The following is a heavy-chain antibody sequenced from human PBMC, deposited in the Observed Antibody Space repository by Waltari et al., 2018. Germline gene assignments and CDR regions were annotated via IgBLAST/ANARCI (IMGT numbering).Heavy chain of an antibody. Sequence: QVQLQESGPGLVKASETLSLTCTVSGGSISSGGYYWSWLRQHPGKGLEWIGYIYYTGRTDYNPSLKRRVSISVETSKNQFSLKLSSVTAADTAVYYCATNHYGTGKGWFDPWGQGTPVTVSS. CDR3: ATNHYGTGKGWFDP. CDR1: GGSISSGGYY. D-gene: IGHD3-10*01. CDR2: IYYTGRT. J-gene: IGHJ5*02. V-gene: IGHV4-31*03.